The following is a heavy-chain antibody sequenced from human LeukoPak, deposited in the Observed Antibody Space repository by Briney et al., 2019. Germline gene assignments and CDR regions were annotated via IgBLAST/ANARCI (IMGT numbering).Heavy chain of an antibody. CDR1: GFTFSDYY. CDR3: AKTRIAVAGGIDY. Sequence: PGGSLRLSCAASGFTFSDYYMNWVRQAPGKGLEWVSYISSSSSTIYYADSVKGRFTISRDNSKNTLYLQMNSLRAEDTAVYYCAKTRIAVAGGIDYWGQGTLVTVSS. D-gene: IGHD6-19*01. J-gene: IGHJ4*02. V-gene: IGHV3-48*01. CDR2: ISSSSSTI.